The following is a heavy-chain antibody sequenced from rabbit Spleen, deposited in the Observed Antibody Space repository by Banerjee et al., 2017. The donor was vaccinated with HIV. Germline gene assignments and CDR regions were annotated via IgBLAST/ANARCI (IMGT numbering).Heavy chain of an antibody. D-gene: IGHD3-1*01. CDR3: ARDLASVVGWNFNL. CDR2: INASTGKP. V-gene: IGHV1S40*01. CDR1: GFSFSDRDV. Sequence: QSLEESGGDLVKPEGSLTLTCKASGFSFSDRDVMCWVRQAPGKGLEWIACINASTGKPVYATWASGRFTISRTSSTTVTLRMTSLTAADRATYFCARDLASVVGWNFNLWGPGTLVTVS. J-gene: IGHJ4*01.